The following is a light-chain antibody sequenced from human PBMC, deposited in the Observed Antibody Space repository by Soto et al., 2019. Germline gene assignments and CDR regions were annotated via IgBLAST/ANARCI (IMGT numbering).Light chain of an antibody. Sequence: DIQMTQSPSTLSASIGDRVTISCRASQNIGRWLAWYQQKPGTAPNLLIYHASNLRGGVPSRFSGGGSGTEFTLTISSVQPDDIATYSCQQYNSYWTFGQGTKVEIK. CDR1: QNIGRW. J-gene: IGKJ1*01. V-gene: IGKV1-5*01. CDR3: QQYNSYWT. CDR2: HAS.